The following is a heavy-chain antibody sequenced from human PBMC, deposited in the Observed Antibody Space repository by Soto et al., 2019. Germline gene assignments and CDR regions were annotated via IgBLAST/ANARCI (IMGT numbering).Heavy chain of an antibody. CDR1: GYTFTGYY. V-gene: IGHV1-2*02. J-gene: IGHJ6*02. D-gene: IGHD1-26*01. CDR2: INPRSGGA. Sequence: QVQLVQSGAEVKKPGASVKVSCKASGYTFTGYYMNWVRQAPGQGLEWMGWINPRSGGANYAQKFQRGVIMTRDTAISTAYMELRRLKSDDTAVYYCARAWVGANFAGMDVWGQGTTVTVSS. CDR3: ARAWVGANFAGMDV.